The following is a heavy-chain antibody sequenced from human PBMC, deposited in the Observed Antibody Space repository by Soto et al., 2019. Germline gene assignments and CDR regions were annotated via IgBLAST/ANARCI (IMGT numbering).Heavy chain of an antibody. CDR2: ISGSGGST. Sequence: EVQLLESGGGLVQPGGSLRLSCAASGFTFSSYAMSWVRQAPGKGLEWVSAISGSGGSTYYADSVKGRFTISRDNSKNTLYLQMNSLRAEDTAVYYCAKAAGTLKRWTLYYFDYWGQGTLVTVSS. J-gene: IGHJ4*02. CDR1: GFTFSSYA. CDR3: AKAAGTLKRWTLYYFDY. V-gene: IGHV3-23*01. D-gene: IGHD1-1*01.